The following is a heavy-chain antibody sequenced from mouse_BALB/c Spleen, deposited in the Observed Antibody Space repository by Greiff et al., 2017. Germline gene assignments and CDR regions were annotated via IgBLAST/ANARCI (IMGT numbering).Heavy chain of an antibody. J-gene: IGHJ2*01. CDR1: GFNIKDYY. D-gene: IGHD4-1*01. CDR2: IDPENGDT. V-gene: IGHV14-4*02. Sequence: VQLKQSGAELVRSGASVKLSCTASGFNIKDYYMHWVKQRPEQGLEWIGWIDPENGDTEYAPKFQGKATMTADTSSNTAYLQLSSLTSEDTAVYYCNVNWDYFDYWGQGTTLTVSS. CDR3: NVNWDYFDY.